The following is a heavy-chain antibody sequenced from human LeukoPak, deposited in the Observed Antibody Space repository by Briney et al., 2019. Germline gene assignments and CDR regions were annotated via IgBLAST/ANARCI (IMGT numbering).Heavy chain of an antibody. V-gene: IGHV3-48*04. Sequence: GGSLRLSCAASGFTFRSYAMQWVRQAPGKGLEWVSYITYNSGTIFYADSVKGRFTISRDNAKKSLYLQMNSLRAEDTAVYYCARGPDLSYGHRGFDYWGQGTLVTVSS. CDR1: GFTFRSYA. CDR3: ARGPDLSYGHRGFDY. CDR2: ITYNSGTI. J-gene: IGHJ4*02. D-gene: IGHD5-18*01.